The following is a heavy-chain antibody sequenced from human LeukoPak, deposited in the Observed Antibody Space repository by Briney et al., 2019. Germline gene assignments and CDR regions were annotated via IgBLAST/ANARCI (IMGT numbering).Heavy chain of an antibody. CDR1: GGSISSSSYY. Sequence: SETLSLTCTVSGGSISSSSYYWGWIRQPPGKGLEWIGSIYYSGGTYYNPSLKSRVTISVDTSKNQFSLKLSSVTAADTAVYYCARRLTEYCTNGVCYWFDYWGQGTLVTVSS. V-gene: IGHV4-39*01. D-gene: IGHD2-8*01. CDR2: IYYSGGT. CDR3: ARRLTEYCTNGVCYWFDY. J-gene: IGHJ4*02.